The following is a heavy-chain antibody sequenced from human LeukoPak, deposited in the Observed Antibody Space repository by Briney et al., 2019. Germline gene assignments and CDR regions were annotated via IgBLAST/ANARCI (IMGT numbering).Heavy chain of an antibody. CDR3: ARGHSSVVTAIPYYFDY. J-gene: IGHJ4*02. D-gene: IGHD2-21*02. V-gene: IGHV4-34*01. CDR2: INHSGIS. CDR1: GGSFSGYY. Sequence: SETLSLTCAVYGGSFSGYYWSWIRQPPGKELEWIGEINHSGISYYNPSLKSRVTISVDTSKDQFSLRVNSVTAADTAMYYCARGHSSVVTAIPYYFDYWGRGTLVTVSS.